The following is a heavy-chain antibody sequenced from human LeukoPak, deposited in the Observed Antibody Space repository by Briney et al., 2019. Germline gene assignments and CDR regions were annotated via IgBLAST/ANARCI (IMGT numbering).Heavy chain of an antibody. V-gene: IGHV3-33*01. CDR1: GFTFGSYG. Sequence: GGSLRLSCAASGFTFGSYGMHWVRQAPGKGLEWVAVIWYDGSNKYYADSVKGRFTISRDNSKNTLYLQMNSLRAEDTAVYYCARALVVATISQTYYYYGMDVWGQGTTVTVSS. CDR3: ARALVVATISQTYYYYGMDV. CDR2: IWYDGSNK. J-gene: IGHJ6*02. D-gene: IGHD5-12*01.